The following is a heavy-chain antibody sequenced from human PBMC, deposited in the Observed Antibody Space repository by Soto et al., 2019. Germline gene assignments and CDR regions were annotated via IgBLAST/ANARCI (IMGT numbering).Heavy chain of an antibody. J-gene: IGHJ4*02. D-gene: IGHD3-10*01. CDR2: ISGSGDRT. CDR1: GFAFNTYA. Sequence: EVQLLESGGGLVQPGGSLRLSCAASGFAFNTYAMDWVCQAPGKGLEWVSSISGSGDRTYYADSVKGRFTISRDNSENTLYLEMNSLRAEDTAVYYCANSDRGGSGNSNFWGQGTLVTVSS. CDR3: ANSDRGGSGNSNF. V-gene: IGHV3-23*01.